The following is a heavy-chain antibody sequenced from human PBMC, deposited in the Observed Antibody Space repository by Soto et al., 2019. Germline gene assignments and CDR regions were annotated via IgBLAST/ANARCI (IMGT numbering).Heavy chain of an antibody. CDR1: GFTFSSYA. Sequence: PGGSLRLSCAASGFTFSSYAMSWVRRAPGKGLEWVSAISGSGGSTYYADSVKGRFTISRDNSKNTLYLQMNSLRAEDTAVYYCAKDLNPPSYYYDSSGYYNYYYYGMDVWGQGTTVTVSS. D-gene: IGHD3-22*01. V-gene: IGHV3-23*01. CDR3: AKDLNPPSYYYDSSGYYNYYYYGMDV. CDR2: ISGSGGST. J-gene: IGHJ6*02.